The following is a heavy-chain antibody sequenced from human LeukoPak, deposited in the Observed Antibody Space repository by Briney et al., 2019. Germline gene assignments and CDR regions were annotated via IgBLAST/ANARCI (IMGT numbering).Heavy chain of an antibody. J-gene: IGHJ5*02. D-gene: IGHD1-26*01. CDR1: GDSIDSSS. V-gene: IGHV4-4*07. CDR2: IYLGGSP. Sequence: PSETLSLTCTVFGDSIDSSSWSWIRQPVGKGLEWIGRIYLGGSPIYNPFLKSRVIMTVDTSKNQFLLWLRSVTAADTAIYYCAHWVGNWFDPWGQGTLVTVSS. CDR3: AHWVGNWFDP.